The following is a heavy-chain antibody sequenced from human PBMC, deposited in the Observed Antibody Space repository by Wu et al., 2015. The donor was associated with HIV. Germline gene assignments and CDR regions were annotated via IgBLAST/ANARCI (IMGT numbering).Heavy chain of an antibody. J-gene: IGHJ4*02. D-gene: IGHD1-14*01. CDR2: ISVSEVRP. CDR1: GYNFATYS. V-gene: IGHV1-18*01. CDR3: ARDFGPYNEGSQSCLYI. Sequence: QVQLVQSGDEVRKPGASVRVSCKTSGYNFATYSIHWVRQTPGKGFEWLGRISVSEVRPNYARRLQDRVTFTTDTSTATAYMELRSLRFDDTAVYFCARDFGPYNEGSQSCLYIWGQGTLVTVS.